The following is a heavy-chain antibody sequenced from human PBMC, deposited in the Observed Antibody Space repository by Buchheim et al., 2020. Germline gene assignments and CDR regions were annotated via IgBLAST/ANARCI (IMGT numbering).Heavy chain of an antibody. J-gene: IGHJ4*02. CDR2: ISANSRTI. D-gene: IGHD4/OR15-4a*01. Sequence: QVQLVESGGGLVKPGGSLRLSCAASGFTFSDYYMSWIRQTPAKGLEWVSYISANSRTIYYADSVRGRFTVSRDNARNSLFLDMSSLRDEDSAVYYCATDYNESSGRGDYWGQGTL. CDR1: GFTFSDYY. V-gene: IGHV3-11*01. CDR3: ATDYNESSGRGDY.